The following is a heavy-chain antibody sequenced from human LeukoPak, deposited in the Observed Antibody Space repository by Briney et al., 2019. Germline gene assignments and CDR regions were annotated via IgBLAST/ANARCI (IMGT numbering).Heavy chain of an antibody. D-gene: IGHD3-3*01. J-gene: IGHJ4*02. CDR2: ISWNSGSI. CDR1: GFTFDDYA. Sequence: GRSLRLSCAASGFTFDDYAMHWVRHAPGKGLEWVSGISWNSGSIGYADSVKGRFTISRDNAKNSLYLQMNSLRAEDTALYYCAKGVVFDYWGQGTLVTVSS. CDR3: AKGVVFDY. V-gene: IGHV3-9*01.